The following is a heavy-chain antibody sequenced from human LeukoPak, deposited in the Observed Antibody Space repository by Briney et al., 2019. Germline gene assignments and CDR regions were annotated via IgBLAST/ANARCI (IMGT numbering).Heavy chain of an antibody. D-gene: IGHD3-22*01. J-gene: IGHJ3*02. CDR2: FDLEDGET. Sequence: ASVKVSCKVSGYTLTELSMHWVRQAPGKGLEWMGVFDLEDGETIYAQKFQGRVTMTEDTSTDTAYMELSSLRSEDTAVYYCATSSSRIGGMIDDAFDIWGQGTMVTVSS. V-gene: IGHV1-24*01. CDR3: ATSSSRIGGMIDDAFDI. CDR1: GYTLTELS.